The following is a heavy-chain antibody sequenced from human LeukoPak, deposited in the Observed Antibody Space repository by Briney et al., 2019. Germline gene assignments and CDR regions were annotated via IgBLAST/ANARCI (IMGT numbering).Heavy chain of an antibody. V-gene: IGHV3-74*01. CDR1: GFTFSSYW. J-gene: IGHJ3*02. CDR3: ASVTVLGKRNAFDN. CDR2: INSDGTGT. Sequence: GGSLRPSCAASGFTFSSYWMHWVRQAPGKGLVWVSRINSDGTGTNYADSVKGRFTISRDNAKNTLYLQMNSLRAEDTAVYYCASVTVLGKRNAFDNWGRGTMVTVSS. D-gene: IGHD7-27*01.